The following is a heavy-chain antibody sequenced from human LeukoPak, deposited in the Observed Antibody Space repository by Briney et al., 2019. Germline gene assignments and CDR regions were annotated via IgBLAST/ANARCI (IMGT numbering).Heavy chain of an antibody. Sequence: GGSLRLSCAASGFTFSSYGMHWVRQAPGKGLEWVAVIWYDGSNKYYADSVKGRFTISRDNSKNTLYLQMNSLRAEDTAVYYCARDPVGYLGYFDYWGQGTLVTVSS. CDR2: IWYDGSNK. CDR1: GFTFSSYG. CDR3: ARDPVGYLGYFDY. D-gene: IGHD5-12*01. J-gene: IGHJ4*02. V-gene: IGHV3-33*01.